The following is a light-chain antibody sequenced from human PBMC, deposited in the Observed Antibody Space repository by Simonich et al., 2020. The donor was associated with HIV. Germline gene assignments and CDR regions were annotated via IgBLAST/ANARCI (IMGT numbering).Light chain of an antibody. Sequence: DIVMTQSPDSLAVSLGERATINCKSSQIVLSNSANKNYLGWFQQKQGQPPKVLICWASARQSGVPDRCSGSGSGKDFTLTISSLQAEDVAVYYCQQYYGAPITFGQGTRLEIK. J-gene: IGKJ5*01. V-gene: IGKV4-1*01. CDR1: QIVLSNSANKNY. CDR3: QQYYGAPIT. CDR2: WAS.